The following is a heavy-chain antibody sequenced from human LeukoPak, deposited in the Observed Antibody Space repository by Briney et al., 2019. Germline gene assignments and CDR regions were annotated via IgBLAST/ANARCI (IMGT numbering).Heavy chain of an antibody. Sequence: GGALRLSCVGSGFTFSDAWMSWVRQAPGKGLELVGRIKRKSDGGTIDYAAPVKGRFTISRDDSRNTLYLQMNSLKTEDTAVYYCTTRRQDGWWGQGTLVTVS. D-gene: IGHD2-15*01. CDR2: IKRKSDGGTI. J-gene: IGHJ4*02. CDR3: TTRRQDGW. CDR1: GFTFSDAW. V-gene: IGHV3-15*01.